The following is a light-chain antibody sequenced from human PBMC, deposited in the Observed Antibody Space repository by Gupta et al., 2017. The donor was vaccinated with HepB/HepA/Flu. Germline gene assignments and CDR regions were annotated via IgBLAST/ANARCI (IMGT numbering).Light chain of an antibody. CDR2: DNN. CDR3: GAWDSNLSAWV. Sequence: SVLTQPPSVSAAPGQKVSISCSGRSSNIENNYVSWYQQRPGAAPKLLIYDNNKRPSAIPDRFSGSKSGTSATLGITGLQTGDEADYYCGAWDSNLSAWVFGGGTKVTVL. CDR1: SSNIENNY. J-gene: IGLJ3*02. V-gene: IGLV1-51*01.